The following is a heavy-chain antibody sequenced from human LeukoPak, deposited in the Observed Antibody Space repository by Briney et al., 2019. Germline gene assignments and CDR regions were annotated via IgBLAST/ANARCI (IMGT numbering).Heavy chain of an antibody. CDR2: IIPIFGTA. CDR1: GGTFSSYA. Sequence: ASVKVSCKASGGTFSSYAISWVRQAPGQGLEWMGGIIPIFGTANYAQKLQGRVTITADESTSTAYMELSSLRSEDTAVYYCARDLAVAGTDYWGQGTLVTVSS. CDR3: ARDLAVAGTDY. J-gene: IGHJ4*02. D-gene: IGHD6-19*01. V-gene: IGHV1-69*13.